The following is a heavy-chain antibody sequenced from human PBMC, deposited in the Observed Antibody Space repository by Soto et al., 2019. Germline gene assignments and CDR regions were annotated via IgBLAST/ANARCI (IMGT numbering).Heavy chain of an antibody. CDR3: ARLYCSSSSCYSVGAFDI. J-gene: IGHJ3*02. Sequence: GGSLRLSCAASGFTFSSYGMHWVRQAPGKGLEWVALIWFDGSDKYYVDSVKGRLTISRDNSKNTVHLQMNSLRVEDTAVYYCARLYCSSSSCYSVGAFDIRGQGTVVTVSS. V-gene: IGHV3-33*01. D-gene: IGHD2-2*01. CDR2: IWFDGSDK. CDR1: GFTFSSYG.